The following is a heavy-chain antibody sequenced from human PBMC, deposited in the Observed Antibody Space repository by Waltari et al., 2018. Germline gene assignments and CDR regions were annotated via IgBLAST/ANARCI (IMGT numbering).Heavy chain of an antibody. CDR1: GYTFTGYY. CDR3: YLSNPAQQYYFDY. V-gene: IGHV1-2*02. D-gene: IGHD4-4*01. Sequence: QVQLVQSGAEVKKPGASVKVSCKASGYTFTGYYMHWVRQAPGQGLEWMGWINPNRGGTNYEQKFQGRVTMTRDTSISTAYMELSRLRSDDTAVYYCYLSNPAQQYYFDYWGQGTLVTVSS. CDR2: INPNRGGT. J-gene: IGHJ4*02.